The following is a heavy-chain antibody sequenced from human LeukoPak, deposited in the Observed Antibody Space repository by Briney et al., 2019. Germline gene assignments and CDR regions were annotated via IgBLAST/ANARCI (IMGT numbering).Heavy chain of an antibody. Sequence: SETLSLTCAVYGGSFSGYYWSWIRQPPGKGLEWIGEINHSGSTNYNPSLKSRVTISVDTSKNQFSLKPSSVTAADTAVYYCAGGTKPRTYDYWGQGTLVTVSS. CDR1: GGSFSGYY. CDR2: INHSGST. J-gene: IGHJ4*02. CDR3: AGGTKPRTYDY. V-gene: IGHV4-34*01. D-gene: IGHD1-14*01.